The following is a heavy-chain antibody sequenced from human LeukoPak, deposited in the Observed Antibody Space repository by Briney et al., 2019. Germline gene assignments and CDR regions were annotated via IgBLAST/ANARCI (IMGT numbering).Heavy chain of an antibody. J-gene: IGHJ6*02. CDR2: ISYDGSNK. CDR3: AKDRGEYYYYGMDV. D-gene: IGHD3-16*01. CDR1: GLTFSSYG. V-gene: IGHV3-30*18. Sequence: GGSLRLSCAASGLTFSSYGMHWVRQAPGKGLEWVAVISYDGSNKYYADSVKGRFTISRDNSKNTLYLQMNSLRAEDTAVYYCAKDRGEYYYYGMDVWGQGTTVTVSS.